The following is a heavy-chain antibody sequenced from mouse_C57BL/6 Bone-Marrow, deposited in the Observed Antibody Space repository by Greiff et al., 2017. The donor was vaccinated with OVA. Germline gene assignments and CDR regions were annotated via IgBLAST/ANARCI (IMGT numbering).Heavy chain of an antibody. V-gene: IGHV1-69*01. CDR1: GYTFTSYW. CDR2: IDPSDSYT. CDR3: VRGGYFDY. Sequence: QVQLQQSGAELVMPGASVKLSCKASGYTFTSYWMHWVQQRPGQGLEWIGEIDPSDSYTNYNKQFKGKSTLTVDKSSSTAYMQLSSLTSEDSAVYYGVRGGYFDYWGQGTTLTVSS. J-gene: IGHJ2*01.